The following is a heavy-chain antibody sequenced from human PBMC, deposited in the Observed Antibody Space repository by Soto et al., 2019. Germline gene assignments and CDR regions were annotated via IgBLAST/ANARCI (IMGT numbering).Heavy chain of an antibody. D-gene: IGHD3-22*01. CDR1: GYSISSAYY. J-gene: IGHJ4*02. Sequence: SETLSLTCAVSGYSISSAYYWGWIRQSPGKGLEWIASIYHSGTTHYNPSLKSRLTISVDTSKNRFSLKLSSVAAADTAVYYCARGVSSGSWIDYWGQGTLVTVSS. CDR2: IYHSGTT. CDR3: ARGVSSGSWIDY. V-gene: IGHV4-38-2*01.